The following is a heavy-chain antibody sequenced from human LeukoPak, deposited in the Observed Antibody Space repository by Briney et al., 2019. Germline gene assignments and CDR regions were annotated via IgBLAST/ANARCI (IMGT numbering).Heavy chain of an antibody. V-gene: IGHV3-9*01. J-gene: IGHJ2*01. CDR1: GFTFDDYA. D-gene: IGHD3-10*01. Sequence: GGSLRLSCAASGFTFDDYAMHWVRQAPGKGLEWVSGISWNSGGIGYADSVKGRFTISRDNSKNFLYLQMNSLRAEDTALYYCAKGGSGSSNWYFDLWGRGTLITVSS. CDR3: AKGGSGSSNWYFDL. CDR2: ISWNSGGI.